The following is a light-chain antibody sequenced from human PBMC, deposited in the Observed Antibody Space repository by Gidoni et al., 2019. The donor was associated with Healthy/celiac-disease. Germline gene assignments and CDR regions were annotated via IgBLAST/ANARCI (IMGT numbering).Light chain of an antibody. CDR3: QQSYSTLKT. Sequence: DIQMTQSPSSLSASVGDRVTITCRSSQSISSSLNWYQQKPGTAPKLLIYAASSLQSGVPSRFSCSLSGTDFTLTISSLQPEDFATYYCQQSYSTLKTFGQGTKVEIK. J-gene: IGKJ1*01. CDR1: QSISSS. CDR2: AAS. V-gene: IGKV1-39*01.